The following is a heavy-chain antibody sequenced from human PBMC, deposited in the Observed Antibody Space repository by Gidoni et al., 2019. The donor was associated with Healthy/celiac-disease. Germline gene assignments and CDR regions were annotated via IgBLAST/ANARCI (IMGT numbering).Heavy chain of an antibody. Sequence: QVQLVESGGGVVQPGRSLRLSCAASGLTFSSYAMHWVRQAPGKGLEWVAVISYDGSNKYYADSVKGRFTISRDNSKNTLYLQMSSLRAEDTAVYYCARDMGYLDAFDIWGQGTMVTVSS. CDR1: GLTFSSYA. CDR2: ISYDGSNK. D-gene: IGHD2-15*01. J-gene: IGHJ3*02. CDR3: ARDMGYLDAFDI. V-gene: IGHV3-30-3*01.